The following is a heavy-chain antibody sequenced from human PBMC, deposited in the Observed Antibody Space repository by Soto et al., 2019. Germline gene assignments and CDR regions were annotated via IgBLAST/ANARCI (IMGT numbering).Heavy chain of an antibody. D-gene: IGHD3-16*01. CDR1: GFTFSSYA. Sequence: QVQLVESGGGVVQPGRSLRLSCAASGFTFSSYAMHWVRLAPGKGLEWVAVISYDGSNKYYADSVKGRFTISRDNSKNTLYLQMNSLGAEDTAVYYCARDGLLGYFDYWGQGTLVTVSS. CDR3: ARDGLLGYFDY. J-gene: IGHJ4*02. V-gene: IGHV3-30-3*01. CDR2: ISYDGSNK.